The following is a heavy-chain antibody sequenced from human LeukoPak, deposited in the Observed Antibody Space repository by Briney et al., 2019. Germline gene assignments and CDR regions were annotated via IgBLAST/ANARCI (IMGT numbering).Heavy chain of an antibody. CDR3: ASNCGADC. Sequence: SGGSLRLSCAASGFTFSSYWMGXXXXXXXXXXEWLASIKHDGXXXXXXXXXXXXXXXFXXNXXXSLYLQMNSLRVDDTAVYYCASNCGADCWGQGTLVTVSS. V-gene: IGHV3-7*01. D-gene: IGHD2-21*01. J-gene: IGHJ4*02. CDR2: IKHDGXXX. CDR1: GFTFSSYW.